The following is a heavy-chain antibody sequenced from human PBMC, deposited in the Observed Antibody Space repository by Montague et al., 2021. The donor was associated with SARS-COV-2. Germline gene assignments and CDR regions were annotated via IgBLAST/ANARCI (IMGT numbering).Heavy chain of an antibody. D-gene: IGHD2-2*01. CDR3: ARLKAPYCSSTSCYSASWFDP. CDR2: INHSGST. V-gene: IGHV4-34*01. CDR1: GGSFSGYY. Sequence: SETLSLTCAVYGGSFSGYYWSWIRQPPGKGLEWIGEINHSGSTNYNPSLKSRVTISVDTSENQFSLKLSSVTAADTAVYYCARLKAPYCSSTSCYSASWFDPWDQGTLVTVSS. J-gene: IGHJ5*02.